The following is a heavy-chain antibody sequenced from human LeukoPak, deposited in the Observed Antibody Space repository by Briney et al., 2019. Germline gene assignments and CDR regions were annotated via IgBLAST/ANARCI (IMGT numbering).Heavy chain of an antibody. CDR1: GGSISSYY. CDR3: ARDKRVAVAGTYIYYYYMDV. J-gene: IGHJ6*03. D-gene: IGHD6-19*01. V-gene: IGHV4-4*07. Sequence: SETLSLTCTVSGGSISSYYWSWIRQPAGKGLEWIGRIYISGSGSTNYNPSLKSRVTMSVDTSKNQFSLKLSSVTAADTAVYYCARDKRVAVAGTYIYYYYMDVWGNGTTVTISS. CDR2: IYISGSGST.